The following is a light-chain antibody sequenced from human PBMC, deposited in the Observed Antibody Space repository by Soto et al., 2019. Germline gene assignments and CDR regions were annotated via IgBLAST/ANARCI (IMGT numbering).Light chain of an antibody. V-gene: IGLV2-14*01. Sequence: QSVLTQPASVSGSPGQSITISCTGTSSDVGAYNYVSWYQQHPDKAPKLMISEVSNRPSGVSIRFSGSKSGNTASLTISGLQAEDEADYYCCSYTTTSTGVFGGGTKLTVL. CDR2: EVS. CDR1: SSDVGAYNY. CDR3: CSYTTTSTGV. J-gene: IGLJ3*02.